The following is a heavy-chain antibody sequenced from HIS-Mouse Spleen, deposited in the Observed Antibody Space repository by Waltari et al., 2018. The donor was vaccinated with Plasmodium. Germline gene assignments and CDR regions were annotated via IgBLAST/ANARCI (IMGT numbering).Heavy chain of an antibody. D-gene: IGHD2-2*01. V-gene: IGHV2-5*02. Sequence: QITLKESGPTLVQPTHTLQLTCTFPGLPLTPTDTVVGWIRPPPGKALEWLALIYWDDDKRYSPSLKSRLTITKDTSKNQVVLTMTNMDPVDTATYYCAHRPDCSSTSCYGGFDYWGQGTLVTVSS. CDR3: AHRPDCSSTSCYGGFDY. CDR1: GLPLTPTDTV. J-gene: IGHJ4*02. CDR2: IYWDDDK.